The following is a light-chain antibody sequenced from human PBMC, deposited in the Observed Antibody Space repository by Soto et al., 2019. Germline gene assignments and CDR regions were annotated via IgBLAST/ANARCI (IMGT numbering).Light chain of an antibody. CDR2: DAY. J-gene: IGKJ5*01. CDR3: QQRHMWPIT. Sequence: EVVLTHAPVTLSLSPGERATLSCRASQSFRGLLAWYQQKPGQAPRLLIYDAYNRATGIPPRFGGSGSGTDFTLTISSLEPEDSAVYYCQQRHMWPITFGQGTRLEIK. CDR1: QSFRGL. V-gene: IGKV3-11*01.